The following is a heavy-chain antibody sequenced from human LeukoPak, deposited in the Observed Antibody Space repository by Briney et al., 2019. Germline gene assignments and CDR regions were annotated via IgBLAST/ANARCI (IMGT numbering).Heavy chain of an antibody. D-gene: IGHD6-6*01. V-gene: IGHV4-59*12. J-gene: IGHJ4*02. Sequence: KPSETLSLTCTVSGGSISSYYWSWIRQPPGKGLEWIGYIYYSGSTNYNPSLKSRVTISVDTSKNQFSLKLSSVTAADTAVYYCARTRIAARAPLGYWGQGTLVTVSS. CDR2: IYYSGST. CDR1: GGSISSYY. CDR3: ARTRIAARAPLGY.